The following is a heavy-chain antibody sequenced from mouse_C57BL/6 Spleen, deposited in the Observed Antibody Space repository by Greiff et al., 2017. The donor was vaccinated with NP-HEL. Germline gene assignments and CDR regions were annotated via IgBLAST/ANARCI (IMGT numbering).Heavy chain of an antibody. CDR2: ISDGGSYT. J-gene: IGHJ2*01. V-gene: IGHV5-4*01. D-gene: IGHD2-4*01. CDR3: ARDKGMITLDY. Sequence: EVKLMESGGGLVKPGGSLKLSCAASGFTFSSYAMSWVRQTPEKRLEWVATISDGGSYTYYPDNVKGRFTISRDNAKNNLYLQMSHLKSEDTAMYYCARDKGMITLDYWGQGTTLTVSS. CDR1: GFTFSSYA.